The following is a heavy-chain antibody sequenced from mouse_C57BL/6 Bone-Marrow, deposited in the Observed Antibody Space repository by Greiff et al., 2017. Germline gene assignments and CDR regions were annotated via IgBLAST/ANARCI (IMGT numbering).Heavy chain of an antibody. Sequence: QVQLQQPGAELVRPGTSVKLSCKASGFTFTSYWMHWVKQRPGQGLEWIGVIDPSDSYTNYNQKFKGKATLTVDTSSSTAYMQLSSLTSEDSAVYYCAREDYYGSSYLDYWGQGTTLTVSS. CDR2: IDPSDSYT. V-gene: IGHV1-59*01. CDR3: AREDYYGSSYLDY. J-gene: IGHJ2*01. D-gene: IGHD1-1*01. CDR1: GFTFTSYW.